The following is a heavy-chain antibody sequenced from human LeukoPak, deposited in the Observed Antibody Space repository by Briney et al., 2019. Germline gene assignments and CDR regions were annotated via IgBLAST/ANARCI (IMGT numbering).Heavy chain of an antibody. Sequence: GGSLRLSCTASGFTFDDYAMHWVRQAPGKGLEWVSGISWNSDSIGYADSVKGRFNISRDNAKNSLYLQMNSLRAEDTALYYCARQIYYYGMDVWGQGTTVTVSS. J-gene: IGHJ6*02. CDR2: ISWNSDSI. CDR1: GFTFDDYA. V-gene: IGHV3-9*01. CDR3: ARQIYYYGMDV.